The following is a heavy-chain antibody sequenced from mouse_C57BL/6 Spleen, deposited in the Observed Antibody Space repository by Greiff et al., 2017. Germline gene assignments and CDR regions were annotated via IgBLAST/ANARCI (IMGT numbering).Heavy chain of an antibody. CDR1: GFTFTDYY. CDR3: ARDEGYSNYEDWYFDV. CDR2: IRNKANGYTT. D-gene: IGHD2-5*01. V-gene: IGHV7-3*01. J-gene: IGHJ1*03. Sequence: EVQVVESGGGLVQPGGSLSLSCAASGFTFTDYYMSWVRQPPGKALEWLGFIRNKANGYTTEYSASVKGRFTISRDNSQSILYLQMKALRAEDSATYYCARDEGYSNYEDWYFDVWGTGTTVTVSS.